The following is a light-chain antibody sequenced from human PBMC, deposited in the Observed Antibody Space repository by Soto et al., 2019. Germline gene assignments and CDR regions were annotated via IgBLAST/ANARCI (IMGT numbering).Light chain of an antibody. CDR3: QQYHSSPLT. Sequence: EIVLTQSPGTLSLSPGERATLFCRASQTLSIGSLAWYQQKPGQAPRLLIYGTSSRATGIPDRFSGTGSGTDFTLTISRLEPEDFAVYYCQQYHSSPLTFGQGTKVDIK. CDR2: GTS. V-gene: IGKV3-20*01. J-gene: IGKJ1*01. CDR1: QTLSIGS.